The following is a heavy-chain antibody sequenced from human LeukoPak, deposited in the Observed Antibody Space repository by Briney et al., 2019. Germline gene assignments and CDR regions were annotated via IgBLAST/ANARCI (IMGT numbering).Heavy chain of an antibody. CDR2: IIPNSGGT. CDR1: GYTFTGYY. D-gene: IGHD2-15*01. Sequence: VASVKVSCTASGYTFTGYYMHWVRQAPGQGLEWMGWIIPNSGGTNYAQKFQGRVTMTRDTSISTAYMELSRLRSDDTAVYYCARVAGVAASPEVDYWGQGTLVTVSS. J-gene: IGHJ4*02. V-gene: IGHV1-2*02. CDR3: ARVAGVAASPEVDY.